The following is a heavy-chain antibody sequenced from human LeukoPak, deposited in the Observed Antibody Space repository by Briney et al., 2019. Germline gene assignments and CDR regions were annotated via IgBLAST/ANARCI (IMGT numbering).Heavy chain of an antibody. CDR1: GFTVSSNS. CDR3: AKDRHAPGRYCSSTICFPFDP. CDR2: ISGSGSST. Sequence: GGSLRLSCTVSGFTVSSNSMSWVRQAPGKGLEWVSGISGSGSSTYYADSVKGRFTISRDNSKSTLYLQMNSLRAEDTAVYYCAKDRHAPGRYCSSTICFPFDPWGQGTLVTVSS. V-gene: IGHV3-23*01. D-gene: IGHD2-2*01. J-gene: IGHJ5*02.